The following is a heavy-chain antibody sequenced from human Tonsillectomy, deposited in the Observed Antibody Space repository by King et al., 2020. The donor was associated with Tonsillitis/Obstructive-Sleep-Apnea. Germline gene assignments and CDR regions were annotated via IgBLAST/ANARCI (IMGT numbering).Heavy chain of an antibody. CDR1: GFSLRSYE. Sequence: QLVQSGGGLVQPGGSLRLSCAASGFSLRSYEMNWVRQAPGKGLEWVSYIISSGSTIYYADSVKGRFTISRDNAKNSLSLQMNSLRAEDTAVYYCATLPHVGSSWYIVYFDYWGQGTLVTVSS. CDR3: ATLPHVGSSWYIVYFDY. D-gene: IGHD6-13*01. CDR2: IISSGSTI. J-gene: IGHJ4*02. V-gene: IGHV3-48*03.